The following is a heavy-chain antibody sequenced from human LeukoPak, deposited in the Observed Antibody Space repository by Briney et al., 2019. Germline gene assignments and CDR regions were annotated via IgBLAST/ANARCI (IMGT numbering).Heavy chain of an antibody. Sequence: ASVKVSCKASGYSFNGYYIHWMRRAPGQGPEWMGWINPSSGDTNYVEKSQDRVIMTRDTSINTAYMEMSSLRSDDTAFYYCARQRQGEIAAGTSFDLWGQGTLITVSS. CDR2: INPSSGDT. CDR1: GYSFNGYY. V-gene: IGHV1-2*02. D-gene: IGHD6-13*01. J-gene: IGHJ4*02. CDR3: ARQRQGEIAAGTSFDL.